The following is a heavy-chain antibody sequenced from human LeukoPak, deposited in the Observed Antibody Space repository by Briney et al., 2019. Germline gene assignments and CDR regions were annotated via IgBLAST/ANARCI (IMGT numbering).Heavy chain of an antibody. V-gene: IGHV4-59*01. CDR3: ASTPVVVPAAISWLDP. CDR1: GGSISSYY. J-gene: IGHJ5*02. D-gene: IGHD2-2*01. CDR2: IYYSGST. Sequence: SETLSLTCTVSGGSISSYYWSWIRQPPGKGLEWIGYIYYSGSTNYNPSLKSRVTISVDTSKNQFSLKLSSVTAADTAVYYCASTPVVVPAAISWLDPWGQGTLVTVSS.